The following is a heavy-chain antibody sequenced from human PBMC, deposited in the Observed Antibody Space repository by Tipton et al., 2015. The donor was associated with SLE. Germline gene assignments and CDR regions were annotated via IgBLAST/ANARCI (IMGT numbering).Heavy chain of an antibody. V-gene: IGHV3-23*01. D-gene: IGHD3-22*01. CDR2: ISGSGGST. Sequence: SLRLSCAASGFTFSSYAMSWVRQAPGKGLEWVSAISGSGGSTYYADSVKGRFTISRDNSKNTLYLQMNGLRAEDTAVYYCAKGYYYDSSGYYYPPTYYYYYGMDVWGQGTTVTVSS. J-gene: IGHJ6*02. CDR3: AKGYYYDSSGYYYPPTYYYYYGMDV. CDR1: GFTFSSYA.